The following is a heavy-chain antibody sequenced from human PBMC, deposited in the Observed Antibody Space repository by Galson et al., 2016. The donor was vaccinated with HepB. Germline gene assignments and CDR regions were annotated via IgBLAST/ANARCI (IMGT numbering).Heavy chain of an antibody. J-gene: IGHJ6*02. D-gene: IGHD3-22*01. Sequence: SVKVSCKASGYTFISYPIHWVRQAPGQRPEWLGWINAGNSKTEYSQRFQGRVTIIRDTSASTDYMELSSLTSEDTAVYYCARDGTPYYYDSSVYGMDVWGQGTTVTVSS. CDR3: ARDGTPYYYDSSVYGMDV. V-gene: IGHV1-3*01. CDR2: INAGNSKT. CDR1: GYTFISYP.